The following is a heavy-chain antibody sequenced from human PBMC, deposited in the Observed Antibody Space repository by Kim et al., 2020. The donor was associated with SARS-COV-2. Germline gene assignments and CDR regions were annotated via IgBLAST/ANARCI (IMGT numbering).Heavy chain of an antibody. V-gene: IGHV3-23*01. CDR1: GFTFSSYA. J-gene: IGHJ4*01. D-gene: IGHD2-2*01. CDR3: XXDYXXXSRXXXFD. Sequence: GGSLRLSCAASGFTFSSYAMSWVRQAPGKGLXXVSAXXGSGGSTYYADSVKGRXXXSRXXXKNTXXLXXNSLXXXDTXXXYXXXDYXXXSRXXXFD. CDR2: XXGSGGST.